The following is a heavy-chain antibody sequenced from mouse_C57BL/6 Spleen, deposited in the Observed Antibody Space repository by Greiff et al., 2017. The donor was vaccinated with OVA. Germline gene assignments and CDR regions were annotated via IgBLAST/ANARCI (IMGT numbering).Heavy chain of an antibody. V-gene: IGHV5-17*01. J-gene: IGHJ4*01. Sequence: EVKVVESGGGLVKPGGSLKLSCAASGFTFSDYGMHWVRQAPEKGLEWVAYISSGSSTIYYADTVKGRFTISRDNAKNTLFLQMTSLRSEDTAMYYCARMRYGYAMDYWGQGTSVTVSS. CDR2: ISSGSSTI. CDR1: GFTFSDYG. CDR3: ARMRYGYAMDY. D-gene: IGHD2-14*01.